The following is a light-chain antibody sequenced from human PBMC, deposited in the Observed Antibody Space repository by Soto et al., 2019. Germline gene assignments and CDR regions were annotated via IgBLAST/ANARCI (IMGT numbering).Light chain of an antibody. CDR3: QQYSDWPLT. V-gene: IGKV3-15*01. Sequence: EIVMTQSPATLSVSPGERATLSCRASQTLYNNLAWYQQKLGQAPRLLIYGASARATDIPARFSGSGSGTEFTLTISGLQSEDGAIYYCQQYSDWPLTFGGGTKVEIK. CDR2: GAS. J-gene: IGKJ4*01. CDR1: QTLYNN.